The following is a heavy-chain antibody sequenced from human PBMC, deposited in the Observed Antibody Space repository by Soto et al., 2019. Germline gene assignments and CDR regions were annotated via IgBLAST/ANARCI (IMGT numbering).Heavy chain of an antibody. Sequence: QVQLVQSGAEVKKPGSSVKVSCLASRGTFNRYAINWVRQAPGHGLEWLGALVPQFGTPNYAQKFQDRVTTVADESTNTTSMEWHGLTSDDTAVYYCARQNRDTPMVPFDVWGQGTLVTVSS. CDR3: ARQNRDTPMVPFDV. D-gene: IGHD5-18*01. CDR2: LVPQFGTP. J-gene: IGHJ4*02. CDR1: RGTFNRYA. V-gene: IGHV1-69*01.